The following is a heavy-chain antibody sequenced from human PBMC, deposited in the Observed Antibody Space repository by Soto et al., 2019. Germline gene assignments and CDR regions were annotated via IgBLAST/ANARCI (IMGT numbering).Heavy chain of an antibody. CDR2: IKRKTDGGTT. V-gene: IGHV3-15*01. Sequence: PGGSLRLSCAASGFNCNRFNMNWVRQAPGKGLEWVGRIKRKTDGGTTDYAAPVKGRFTISRDDSKNTLYLQMNSLKTEDTAVYYCTTGIVVVIPSGMDVWGQGTTVTVSS. CDR3: TTGIVVVIPSGMDV. D-gene: IGHD3-22*01. CDR1: GFNCNRFN. J-gene: IGHJ6*02.